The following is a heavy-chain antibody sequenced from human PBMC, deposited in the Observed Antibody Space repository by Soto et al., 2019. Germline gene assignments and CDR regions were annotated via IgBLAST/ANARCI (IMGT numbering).Heavy chain of an antibody. V-gene: IGHV1-46*01. CDR2: INPSGGST. CDR1: GYTFTSYY. J-gene: IGHJ4*02. D-gene: IGHD6-13*01. CDR3: ARSPTQQLVLGLFDY. Sequence: ASVKVSCKASGYTFTSYYMHWVRQAPGQGLEWMGIINPSGGSTSYAQKFQGRVTMTRDTSTSTVYMELSSLRSEDTAVYYCARSPTQQLVLGLFDYWGQGTLVTVSS.